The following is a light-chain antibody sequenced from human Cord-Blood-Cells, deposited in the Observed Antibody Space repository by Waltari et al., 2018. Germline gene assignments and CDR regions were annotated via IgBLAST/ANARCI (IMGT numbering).Light chain of an antibody. V-gene: IGKV3-11*01. J-gene: IGKJ4*01. CDR2: DAS. CDR3: QQRSNWPRLT. CDR1: QSVSSY. Sequence: EIVLTQSPATLSLSPRERATLSCRASQSVSSYLAWYQQKPGQAPRLLIYDASNRATDMPARFSGSGSGTDFTLTISSLEPEDFAVYYCQQRSNWPRLTFGGGTKVEIK.